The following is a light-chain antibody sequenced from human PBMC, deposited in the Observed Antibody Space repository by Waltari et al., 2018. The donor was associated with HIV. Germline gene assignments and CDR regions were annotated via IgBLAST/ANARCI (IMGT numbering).Light chain of an antibody. V-gene: IGLV2-8*01. CDR3: VSYTEKDTFLL. CDR1: SNDIGPYTF. CDR2: DVT. J-gene: IGLJ2*01. Sequence: QSALTQPPSASGSPGQSVAISCTGSSNDIGPYTFVSWYQHHPGKAPKLIIYDVTRRPPGIPDRFSGTKSGYTASLTVSDLQVEDEADYYCVSYTEKDTFLLFGGGTKLAV.